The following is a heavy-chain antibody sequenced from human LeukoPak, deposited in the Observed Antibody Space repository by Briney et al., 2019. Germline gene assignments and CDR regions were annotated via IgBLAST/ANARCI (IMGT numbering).Heavy chain of an antibody. CDR3: ARSVVAAPIDYFDY. CDR2: IIPIFGTA. J-gene: IGHJ4*02. V-gene: IGHV1-69*13. D-gene: IGHD2-21*01. CDR1: GGTFSSYA. Sequence: GASVKVSCKASGGTFSSYAISWVRQAPGQGPEWMGGIIPIFGTANYAQKFQGRVTITADESTSTAYMELSSLRSEDTAVYYCARSVVAAPIDYFDYWGQGTLVTVSS.